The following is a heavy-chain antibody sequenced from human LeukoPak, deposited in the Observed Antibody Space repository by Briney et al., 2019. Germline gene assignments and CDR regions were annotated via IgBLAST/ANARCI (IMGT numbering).Heavy chain of an antibody. D-gene: IGHD3-22*01. CDR2: IHSGGNA. V-gene: IGHV4-31*03. Sequence: SETLTLTCSISGDSINSGGYYCNWIRQPPGKGLEWLGYIHSGGNAYFNPSVEGRSSISLDKSQNQFFLRLTSVTAADTAVYFCARDHYDSRGDYVVEYWGQGTLVTVSS. J-gene: IGHJ4*02. CDR3: ARDHYDSRGDYVVEY. CDR1: GDSINSGGYY.